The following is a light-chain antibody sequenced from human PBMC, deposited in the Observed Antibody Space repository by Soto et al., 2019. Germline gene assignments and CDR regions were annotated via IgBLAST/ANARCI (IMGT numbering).Light chain of an antibody. CDR3: QQYDTRPTMT. V-gene: IGKV1-33*01. J-gene: IGKJ5*01. Sequence: IQFTQSPSSLSASVGESVTITCRASQDIDNYLNWYQHRPGEAPKLLIYAASYLETGVPARFSGSGSGTDFSFTITSLQPEDSATYYCQQYDTRPTMTFGQGTRLEIK. CDR2: AAS. CDR1: QDIDNY.